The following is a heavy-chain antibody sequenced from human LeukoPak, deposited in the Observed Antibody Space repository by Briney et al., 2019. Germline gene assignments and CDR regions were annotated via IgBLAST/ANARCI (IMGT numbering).Heavy chain of an antibody. J-gene: IGHJ3*02. V-gene: IGHV1-46*01. Sequence: ASVKFSCKASGCTFTNYYMHWVRQAPGQGLEWMGIINSSGGSTTYAQKFQGRVTMTRDTSTSTVYMEMSSLRSEDTAVYYCARSGEFSTSSDIWGQGTMVTVSS. D-gene: IGHD6-6*01. CDR3: ARSGEFSTSSDI. CDR1: GCTFTNYY. CDR2: INSSGGST.